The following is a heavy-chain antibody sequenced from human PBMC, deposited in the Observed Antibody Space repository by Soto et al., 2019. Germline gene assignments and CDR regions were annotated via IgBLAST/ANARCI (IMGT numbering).Heavy chain of an antibody. J-gene: IGHJ6*02. CDR2: ISYDGSNK. CDR1: GFTFSSYA. V-gene: IGHV3-30-3*01. D-gene: IGHD2-15*01. Sequence: PGGSLRLSCAASGFTFSSYAMHWVRQAPGKGLEWVAVISYDGSNKYYADSVKGRFTISRDNSKNTLYLQMNSLRAEDTAVYYCARVDGGNDGARYGMDVWGQGXTVTVYS. CDR3: ARVDGGNDGARYGMDV.